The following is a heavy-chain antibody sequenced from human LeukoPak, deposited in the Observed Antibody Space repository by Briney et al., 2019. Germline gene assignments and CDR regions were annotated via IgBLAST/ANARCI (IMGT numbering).Heavy chain of an antibody. CDR2: IYTSGST. J-gene: IGHJ5*02. CDR1: GGSISSGSYY. Sequence: SQNLSLNCTVSGGSISSGSYYWSWIRQPAGKGLEWIGRIYTSGSTNYNPSLKSRVTISVDTSKNQFSLKLSSVTAADTAVYYCARGRRGYYDSSGYLWWFDPWGQGTLVTVSS. CDR3: ARGRRGYYDSSGYLWWFDP. D-gene: IGHD3-22*01. V-gene: IGHV4-61*02.